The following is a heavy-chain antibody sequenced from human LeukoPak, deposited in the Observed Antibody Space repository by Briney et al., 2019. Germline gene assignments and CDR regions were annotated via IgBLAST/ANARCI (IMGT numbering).Heavy chain of an antibody. CDR3: ARVAVGATIDY. J-gene: IGHJ4*02. D-gene: IGHD1-26*01. CDR1: GFTFEDYG. Sequence: VRPGGSLILSCAASGFTFEDYGMSWVRQAPGKGVECVSGINWSGGDTHYADSVKGRFTISRDNAKNSLYLQMNRLRADDTALYYCARVAVGATIDYWGQGTLVTVSS. V-gene: IGHV3-20*04. CDR2: INWSGGDT.